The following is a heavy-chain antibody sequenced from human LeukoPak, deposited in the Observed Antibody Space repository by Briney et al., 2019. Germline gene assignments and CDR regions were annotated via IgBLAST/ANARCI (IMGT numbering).Heavy chain of an antibody. CDR3: ATQRDYWFGELLNFDY. Sequence: GGSLRLSCAASGFTFSSYAMSWVRQAPGKGLEWVSAISGSGGSTYYADSVKGRFTISRDNSKNTLYLQMNSLRAEDTAVYYCATQRDYWFGELLNFDYWGPGTLVTVSS. CDR2: ISGSGGST. J-gene: IGHJ4*02. V-gene: IGHV3-23*01. D-gene: IGHD3-10*01. CDR1: GFTFSSYA.